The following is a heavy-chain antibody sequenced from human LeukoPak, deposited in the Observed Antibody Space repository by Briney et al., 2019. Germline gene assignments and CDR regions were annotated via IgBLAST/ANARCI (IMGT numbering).Heavy chain of an antibody. D-gene: IGHD2-2*01. CDR3: AKDRHAPGRYCSSTSCFPFDS. J-gene: IGHJ5*01. V-gene: IGHV3-23*01. CDR2: IDKIGVGT. CDR1: GFTFSSFA. Sequence: GGSLRLSCAASGFTFSSFAMSWIRQAPGKGLEWVSSIDKIGVGTYYADSVRGRFTISRDNSKNTLFLQMNSLRAEDSAVYYCAKDRHAPGRYCSSTSCFPFDSWGQGTLVTVSS.